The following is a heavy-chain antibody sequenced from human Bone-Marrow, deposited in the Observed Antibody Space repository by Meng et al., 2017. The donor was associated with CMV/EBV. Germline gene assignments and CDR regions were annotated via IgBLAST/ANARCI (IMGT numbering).Heavy chain of an antibody. CDR3: ARVIAAAGQGWFDP. Sequence: SVKVSCKASGGTFSSYAISWVRQAPGQGLEWMGGIIPILGIANYAQKFQGRVTITADKSTSTAYMELSSLGSEDTAVYYCARVIAAAGQGWFDPWGQGTLVTFSS. D-gene: IGHD6-13*01. V-gene: IGHV1-69*10. J-gene: IGHJ5*02. CDR1: GGTFSSYA. CDR2: IIPILGIA.